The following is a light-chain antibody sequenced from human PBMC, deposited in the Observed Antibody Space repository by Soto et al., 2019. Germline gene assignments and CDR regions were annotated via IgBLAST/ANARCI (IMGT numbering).Light chain of an antibody. CDR1: SSDVGGYDY. CDR3: SSYAGRTLYV. Sequence: ALPQPPSASGSPGQSVTISCTGTSSDVGGYDYVSWYQQRPGKAPKLLIHEVTKRPSGVPDRFSGSKSGNTASLTVSGLQAEDEADYYCSSYAGRTLYVFGTGTKVTVL. V-gene: IGLV2-8*01. CDR2: EVT. J-gene: IGLJ1*01.